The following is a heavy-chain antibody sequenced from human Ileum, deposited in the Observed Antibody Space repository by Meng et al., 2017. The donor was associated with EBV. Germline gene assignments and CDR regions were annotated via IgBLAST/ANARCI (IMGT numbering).Heavy chain of an antibody. V-gene: IGHV4-61*01. CDR2: DNYNGDS. D-gene: IGHD3-16*01. CDR3: ARNLRGGGAFDY. CDR1: GASVTSSCYY. Sequence: QVQLQASGPGLVNPSETLSLACTVSGASVTSSCYYLSWLRQPPGKWLEWLGYDNYNGDSTYNPSLKSRVTMFIDTSKKQFYLNLTSATAADTAIYYCARNLRGGGAFDYWGQGTLVTVSS. J-gene: IGHJ4*02.